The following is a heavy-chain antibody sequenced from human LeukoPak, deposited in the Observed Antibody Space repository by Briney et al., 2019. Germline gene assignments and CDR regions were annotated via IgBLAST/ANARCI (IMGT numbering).Heavy chain of an antibody. V-gene: IGHV3-7*05. CDR2: IKYDGSEE. Sequence: GGSLRLSCAASGLTFSNYWMSWVRQAPGRGLEWVANIKYDGSEEYYVDSVKGRFTISRDNAKNSLYLQMNSLRAEDTAAYYCATYQGYNYGPFDYWGQGTLVTVSS. CDR3: ATYQGYNYGPFDY. CDR1: GLTFSNYW. J-gene: IGHJ4*02. D-gene: IGHD5-18*01.